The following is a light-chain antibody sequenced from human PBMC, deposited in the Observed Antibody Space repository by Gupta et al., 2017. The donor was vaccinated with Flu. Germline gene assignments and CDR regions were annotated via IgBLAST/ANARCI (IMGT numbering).Light chain of an antibody. Sequence: QSTLTQPASGSGSPGQSITIPCTGTSSDVGGYSYVPWYQQHPGKAPKLMIYEVTDRPSGISNRFSGSKSGNTASLTISGLQAEDEADYFCASYTTTSTWLFGGGTKLTVL. J-gene: IGLJ3*02. CDR1: SSDVGGYSY. CDR2: EVT. V-gene: IGLV2-14*01. CDR3: ASYTTTSTWL.